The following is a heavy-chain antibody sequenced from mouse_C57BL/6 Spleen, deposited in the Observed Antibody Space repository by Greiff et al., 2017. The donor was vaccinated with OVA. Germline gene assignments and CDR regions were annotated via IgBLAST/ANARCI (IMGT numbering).Heavy chain of an antibody. Sequence: QVHVKQSGAELVKPGASVKMSCKASGYTFTSYWITWVKQRPGQGLEWIGDIYPGSGSTNYNEKFKSKATLTVDTSSSTAYMQLSSLTSEDSAVYYCARNYYGSSYWYFDVWGTGTTVTVSS. D-gene: IGHD1-1*01. CDR2: IYPGSGST. V-gene: IGHV1-55*01. CDR1: GYTFTSYW. J-gene: IGHJ1*03. CDR3: ARNYYGSSYWYFDV.